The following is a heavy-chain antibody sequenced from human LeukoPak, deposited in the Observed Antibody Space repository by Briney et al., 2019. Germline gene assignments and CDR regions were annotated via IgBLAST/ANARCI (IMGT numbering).Heavy chain of an antibody. Sequence: PSETLSLTCTVSGGSISSSSYYWGWIRQPPGKGLEWIGSIYYSGSTYYNPSLKSRVTISVDTSKNQFSLKLSSGTAADTAVYYCARQSGGSYRWFDPWGQGTLVTVSS. CDR3: ARQSGGSYRWFDP. J-gene: IGHJ5*02. D-gene: IGHD1-26*01. CDR1: GGSISSSSYY. CDR2: IYYSGST. V-gene: IGHV4-39*01.